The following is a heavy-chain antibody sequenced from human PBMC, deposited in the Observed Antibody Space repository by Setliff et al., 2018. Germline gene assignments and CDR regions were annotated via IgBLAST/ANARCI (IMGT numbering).Heavy chain of an antibody. Sequence: SETLSLTCAVYDGSFNDHYWSCLRQSPGKDLEWLGESNHCGTTNYNPSLKSRVTRSIDTSKRQFSLKLTSVTAADTAVYYCARVSGFMYMDVWGKGTPVTVSS. D-gene: IGHD3-16*01. CDR2: SNHCGTT. J-gene: IGHJ6*03. CDR1: DGSFNDHY. V-gene: IGHV4-34*01. CDR3: ARVSGFMYMDV.